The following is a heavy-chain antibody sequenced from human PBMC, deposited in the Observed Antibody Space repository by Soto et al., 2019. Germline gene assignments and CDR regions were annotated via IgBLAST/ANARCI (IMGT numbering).Heavy chain of an antibody. CDR1: GFTFSSYE. CDR3: ARRGSGGIAQWFDT. Sequence: GGSLRLGCAASGFTFSSYEMNWFRQAPGKGLEWVSYISSRGRTIHYADSVKGRFSISRDNAKNSLYLQMNSLRAEDTAVYYCARRGSGGIAQWFDTSGQ. V-gene: IGHV3-48*03. D-gene: IGHD2-15*01. CDR2: ISSRGRTI. J-gene: IGHJ5*02.